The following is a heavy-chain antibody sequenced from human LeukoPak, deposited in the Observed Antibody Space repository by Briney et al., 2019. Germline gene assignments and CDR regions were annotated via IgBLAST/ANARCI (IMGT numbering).Heavy chain of an antibody. V-gene: IGHV4-34*01. CDR1: GGSFSGYY. CDR3: ARAPHLDSTANRYAFDI. Sequence: ASETLSLTCAVYGGSFSGYYWSWVRQPPGKGLEWIGEINHSGSTNYNPSLKSRVTISVDTSKNQFSLKLSSVTAADTAVYYCARAPHLDSTANRYAFDIWGQGTMVTVSS. D-gene: IGHD3-22*01. J-gene: IGHJ3*02. CDR2: INHSGST.